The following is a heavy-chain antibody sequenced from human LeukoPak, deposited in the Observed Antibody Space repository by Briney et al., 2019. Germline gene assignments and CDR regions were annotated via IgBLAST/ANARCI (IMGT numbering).Heavy chain of an antibody. J-gene: IGHJ4*02. D-gene: IGHD3-3*01. CDR3: ASTQLRGVMNYTLFDY. V-gene: IGHV4-34*01. CDR1: GGSFSGYY. Sequence: PSETLSLTCAVYGGSFSGYYWSWIRQPPGKGLEWIGEINHSGSTNYNPSLKSRVTISVDTSKNQFSPKLSSVTAADTAVYYCASTQLRGVMNYTLFDYWGQGTLVTVSS. CDR2: INHSGST.